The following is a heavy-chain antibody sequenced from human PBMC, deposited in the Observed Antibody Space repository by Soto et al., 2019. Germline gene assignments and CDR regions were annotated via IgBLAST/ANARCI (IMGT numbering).Heavy chain of an antibody. Sequence: GASVKVSCKASGYSFTGYSMHWVRQAPGQGLEWMGWISAYNGNTNYAQKLQGRVTMTTDTSTSTAYMELRSLRSDDTAVYYCARLKVEYYDFWSGYYISSIDYWGQGTLVTVSS. CDR2: ISAYNGNT. CDR1: GYSFTGYS. D-gene: IGHD3-3*01. CDR3: ARLKVEYYDFWSGYYISSIDY. J-gene: IGHJ4*02. V-gene: IGHV1-18*04.